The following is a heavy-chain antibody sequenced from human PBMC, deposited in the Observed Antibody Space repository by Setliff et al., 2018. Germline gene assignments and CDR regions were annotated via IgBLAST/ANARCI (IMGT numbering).Heavy chain of an antibody. CDR3: ARFGGSCSSSSCYASDL. J-gene: IGHJ3*01. CDR1: GYTFTNYS. Sequence: GASVKVSCKASGYTFTNYSFTWVRQAPGQGLEWMGMIITNTGKTSYPKKFQGRVTMTTDTYTGTGYMELRSLTSDDTAVYFCARFGGSCSSSSCYASDLWGQGTMVTVSS. D-gene: IGHD2-2*01. V-gene: IGHV1-18*01. CDR2: IITNTGKT.